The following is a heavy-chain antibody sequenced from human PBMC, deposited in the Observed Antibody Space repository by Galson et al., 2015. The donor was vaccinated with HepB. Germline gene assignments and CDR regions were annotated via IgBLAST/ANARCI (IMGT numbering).Heavy chain of an antibody. CDR2: INPSGNTT. D-gene: IGHD1-7*01. CDR1: GYIFTDYY. J-gene: IGHJ4*02. Sequence: SVKVSCKASGYIFTDYYIHWVRQAPGQGLEWMGIINPSGNTTSYAQKFQGRVTMTRDTSTSTVYMELSSLRSDDTAVYFCARGTTLPFDYWGQGTLVTVSS. V-gene: IGHV1-46*01. CDR3: ARGTTLPFDY.